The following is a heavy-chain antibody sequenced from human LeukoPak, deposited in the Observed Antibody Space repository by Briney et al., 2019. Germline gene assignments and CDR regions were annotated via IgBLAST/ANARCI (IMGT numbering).Heavy chain of an antibody. J-gene: IGHJ6*02. CDR3: ARDQGLVGQLYDYQYYGLDV. V-gene: IGHV4-31*03. Sequence: PSETLSLTCSVSGGSISSATYYWNWIRQHPGKGPEWIGYVSSSGNTFYNPSLKSRVTISMDTSKNQFSLRLTSVTAADTAVYYCARDQGLVGQLYDYQYYGLDVWGQGTTVTVSS. CDR2: VSSSGNT. CDR1: GGSISSATYY. D-gene: IGHD1-1*01.